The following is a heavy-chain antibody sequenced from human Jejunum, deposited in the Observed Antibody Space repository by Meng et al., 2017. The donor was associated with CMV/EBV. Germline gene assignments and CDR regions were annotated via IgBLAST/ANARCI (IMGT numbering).Heavy chain of an antibody. J-gene: IGHJ4*02. Sequence: FSLNTSGVGVGWIRQPPGKALEWLALIYWDDDKRYKPSLKNRLIITRDTSKTQVVLKMTNMDPVDTATYYCVRNIWKPSTPSYYFDYWGQGTLVTVSS. CDR3: VRNIWKPSTPSYYFDY. D-gene: IGHD3-3*01. CDR1: FSLNTSGVG. CDR2: IYWDDDK. V-gene: IGHV2-5*02.